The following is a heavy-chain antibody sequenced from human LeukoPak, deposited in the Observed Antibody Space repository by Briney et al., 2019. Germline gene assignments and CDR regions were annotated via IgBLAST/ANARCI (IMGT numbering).Heavy chain of an antibody. Sequence: ASVKVSCKASGGTFSSYAISWVRQAPGQGREWMGGIIPIFGTANYAQKFQGRVTITADESTSTAYMELSSLRSEDTAVYYCAKGSGGGSYYTYSFDTWGQGTLVTASS. V-gene: IGHV1-69*13. CDR2: IIPIFGTA. D-gene: IGHD1-26*01. CDR1: GGTFSSYA. J-gene: IGHJ5*02. CDR3: AKGSGGGSYYTYSFDT.